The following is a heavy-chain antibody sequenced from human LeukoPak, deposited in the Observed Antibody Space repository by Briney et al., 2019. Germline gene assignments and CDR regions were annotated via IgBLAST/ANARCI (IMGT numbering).Heavy chain of an antibody. D-gene: IGHD1-1*01. CDR2: ISGSGGST. Sequence: GGSLRLSCAASGVTFSSYAMSWVRQAPGKGLEWVSVISGSGGSTFYADSVRGRFTISRDNAKNTLYLQMNSLRAEDTAVYYCARENGGSYFYMDVWGKGTTVTVSS. V-gene: IGHV3-23*01. CDR3: ARENGGSYFYMDV. CDR1: GVTFSSYA. J-gene: IGHJ6*03.